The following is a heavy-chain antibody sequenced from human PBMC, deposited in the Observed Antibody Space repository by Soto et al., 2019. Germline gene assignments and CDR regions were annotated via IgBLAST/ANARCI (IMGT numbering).Heavy chain of an antibody. Sequence: ASVKGSRKGVGYTFTNYGISCVRQAPGQGLEWMGWISTDNGNTSYAQHLQGRVSMTTDTSASTAYMELSSLRSEDTAVYYCARDKMRGEYYYDSSGYWDYYYYGMAVWGQGTTVPVSS. CDR2: ISTDNGNT. D-gene: IGHD3-22*01. CDR1: GYTFTNYG. J-gene: IGHJ6*02. CDR3: ARDKMRGEYYYDSSGYWDYYYYGMAV. V-gene: IGHV1-18*01.